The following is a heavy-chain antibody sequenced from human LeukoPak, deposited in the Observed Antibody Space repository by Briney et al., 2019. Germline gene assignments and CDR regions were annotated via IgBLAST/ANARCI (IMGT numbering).Heavy chain of an antibody. CDR1: GSTFSRYV. V-gene: IGHV1-69*05. CDR3: ARDPLRPNAFDN. J-gene: IGHJ3*02. Sequence: SSEKVSCKASGSTFSRYVISSVRQAPGHGVEWMGGIIPIFGTANYAQKFQGRVTITTDESTSTAYMELSSLRSEDTAVYYCARDPLRPNAFDNWGQGTMVTVSS. D-gene: IGHD5-12*01. CDR2: IIPIFGTA.